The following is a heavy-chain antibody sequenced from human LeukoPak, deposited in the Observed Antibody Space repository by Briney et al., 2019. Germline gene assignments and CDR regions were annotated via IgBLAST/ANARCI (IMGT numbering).Heavy chain of an antibody. Sequence: ASLTVSFTASGYTFTSYGISWVRQAPAQGLEWMGWISAYNGNTNYAQKLQGSVTMTTDTSTSTGYMELRSLRSHDTAVYYCARGLISPWELPNDAFDIWGQGTMVTVSS. V-gene: IGHV1-18*01. CDR1: GYTFTSYG. D-gene: IGHD1-26*01. J-gene: IGHJ3*02. CDR2: ISAYNGNT. CDR3: ARGLISPWELPNDAFDI.